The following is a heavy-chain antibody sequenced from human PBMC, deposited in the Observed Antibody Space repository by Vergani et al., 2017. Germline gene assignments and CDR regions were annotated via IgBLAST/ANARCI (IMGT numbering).Heavy chain of an antibody. CDR3: ASFSSSWSLAIDY. Sequence: QLQLPESGPGLVKPSETLSLTCTVSGGSLSSSSYYWGWIRQPPGKGLEWIGSIYYSGSTYYNPALKSRVTISVDTSKNQFSLKLSSVTAADTAVYYCASFSSSWSLAIDYWGQGTLVTVAS. V-gene: IGHV4-39*07. J-gene: IGHJ4*02. CDR2: IYYSGST. D-gene: IGHD6-13*01. CDR1: GGSLSSSSYY.